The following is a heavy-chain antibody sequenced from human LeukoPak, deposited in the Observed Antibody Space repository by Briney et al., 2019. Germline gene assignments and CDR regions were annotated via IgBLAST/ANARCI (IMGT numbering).Heavy chain of an antibody. CDR1: GYTFTGYY. Sequence: ASVKLSCKASGYTFTGYYMNWMRQAPGQGLEWMSWINPNSGGTNYAKTFQGRVAMTRDTSISTAYMELSRLRSDDTAVYYCARVLYSGSTSGWFDPWGQGTLVTVSS. V-gene: IGHV1-2*02. CDR3: ARVLYSGSTSGWFDP. J-gene: IGHJ5*02. D-gene: IGHD1-26*01. CDR2: INPNSGGT.